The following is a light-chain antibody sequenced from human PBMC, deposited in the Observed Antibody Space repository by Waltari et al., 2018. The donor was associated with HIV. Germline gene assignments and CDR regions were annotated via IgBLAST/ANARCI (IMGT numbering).Light chain of an antibody. CDR2: LGS. Sequence: DIVMTQSPLSLPVTPGEPASISCRSSQSLLHSNGYNYLDWYLQKPWQSPQLLIYLGSNRASGVPDRFSASRSGTDFTLKISRVEAEDVGVYYCMQALQTPLTFGQGTKVEIK. CDR1: QSLLHSNGYNY. V-gene: IGKV2-28*01. CDR3: MQALQTPLT. J-gene: IGKJ1*01.